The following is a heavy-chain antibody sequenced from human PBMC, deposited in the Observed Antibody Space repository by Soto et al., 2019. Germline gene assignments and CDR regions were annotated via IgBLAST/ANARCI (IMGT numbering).Heavy chain of an antibody. V-gene: IGHV3-20*01. Sequence: PGGSLRLSCAASGFTFDDYGMSWVRQAPGKGLEWVSGINWNGDSAGYADSVKGRFTISRDNAKNSLYLQTNSLRAEDTALYHCARRRGGTTTSRYYFDYWGQGALVTVSS. CDR2: INWNGDSA. CDR1: GFTFDDYG. CDR3: ARRRGGTTTSRYYFDY. J-gene: IGHJ4*02. D-gene: IGHD1-26*01.